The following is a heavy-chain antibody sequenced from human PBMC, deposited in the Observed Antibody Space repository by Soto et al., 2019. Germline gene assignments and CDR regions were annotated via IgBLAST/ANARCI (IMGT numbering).Heavy chain of an antibody. V-gene: IGHV3-23*01. Sequence: GGSLRLSCAASGFTFSSYAMSWVRQAPGKGLEWVSAISGSGGSTYYADSVKGRFTISRDNSKNTLYLQMNSLRAEDTAVYYCAKDPSAYCSSTSCYEDGFDPWGQGTLVTVSS. CDR2: ISGSGGST. D-gene: IGHD2-2*01. J-gene: IGHJ5*02. CDR1: GFTFSSYA. CDR3: AKDPSAYCSSTSCYEDGFDP.